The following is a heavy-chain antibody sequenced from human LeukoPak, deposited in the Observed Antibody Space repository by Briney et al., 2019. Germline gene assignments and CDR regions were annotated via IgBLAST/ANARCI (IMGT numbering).Heavy chain of an antibody. D-gene: IGHD6-13*01. J-gene: IGHJ4*02. CDR2: IRYDGSNK. Sequence: GGSLRLSCAASGFTFSSYGMHWVRQAPGEGLEWVAFIRYDGSNKYYADSVKGRFTISRDNAKKSLYLQMNSLRAEDTAVYYCARGTSSWYGVDYWGQGTLVTVSS. CDR3: ARGTSSWYGVDY. CDR1: GFTFSSYG. V-gene: IGHV3-30*02.